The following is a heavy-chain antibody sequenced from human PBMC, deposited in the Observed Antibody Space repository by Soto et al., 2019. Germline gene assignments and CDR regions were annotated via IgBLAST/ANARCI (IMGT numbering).Heavy chain of an antibody. Sequence: PSETLSLTCTVSGGAVSSGGYYWSWIRQHPGKGLEWIGYIYYSGSTYYNPSLKSRVTISVDTSKNQFSLKLSSVTAADTAVYYCARSGYFGSGSYYLSWFDPWGQGTLVTVSS. D-gene: IGHD3-10*01. CDR3: ARSGYFGSGSYYLSWFDP. J-gene: IGHJ5*02. CDR2: IYYSGST. CDR1: GGAVSSGGYY. V-gene: IGHV4-30-4*01.